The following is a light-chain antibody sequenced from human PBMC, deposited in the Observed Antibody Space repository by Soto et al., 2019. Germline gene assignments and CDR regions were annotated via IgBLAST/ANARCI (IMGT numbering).Light chain of an antibody. J-gene: IGKJ1*01. Sequence: EIVMTQSPATLSVSPGERATLSCRASQSVSSNLAWYQQKPGQAPRLLIYGASTRATGIPARFSGSGSGTEFPLTISSLQSEDVAVYYCQQYGGSPRTFGQGTKVDI. V-gene: IGKV3-15*01. CDR3: QQYGGSPRT. CDR1: QSVSSN. CDR2: GAS.